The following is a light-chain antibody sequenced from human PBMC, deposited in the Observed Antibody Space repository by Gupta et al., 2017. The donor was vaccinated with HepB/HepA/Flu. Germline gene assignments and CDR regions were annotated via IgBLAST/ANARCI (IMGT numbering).Light chain of an antibody. Sequence: SPSSLSASVGDRVTITCQASQDISNYLNWYQQKPGKAPKVLIYDAFNLETGVPSRFSGGGSDTNFTSTISSLQPEDIATYYYQQYDNLTLTFGGGTKMEIK. CDR1: QDISNY. CDR3: QQYDNLTLT. J-gene: IGKJ4*01. V-gene: IGKV1-33*01. CDR2: DAF.